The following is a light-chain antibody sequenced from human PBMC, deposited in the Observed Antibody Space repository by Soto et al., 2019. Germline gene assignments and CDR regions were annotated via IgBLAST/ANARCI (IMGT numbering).Light chain of an antibody. Sequence: DIQMTQSPSSLSASVGDRVTITCRASQSISTYVNWYQQKPGKAPNLLIFGASRLQSGVPSRFSGSRSGTDFTHTISSLRPEDFATYFCQQSFSQPWTFGQGTKVDIK. CDR2: GAS. V-gene: IGKV1-39*01. J-gene: IGKJ1*01. CDR3: QQSFSQPWT. CDR1: QSISTY.